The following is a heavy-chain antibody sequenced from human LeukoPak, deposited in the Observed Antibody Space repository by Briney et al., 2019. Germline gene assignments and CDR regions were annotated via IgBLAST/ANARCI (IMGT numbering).Heavy chain of an antibody. CDR3: ARGYGLHFDY. Sequence: SETLSLTCAVYGGSFSGYYWSWIRQPPGKGLEWIGEINHSGNTNYNPSLMSQVTLSVDTSKNQFSLKLTSVTAADTAVYYCARGYGLHFDYWGQGTLVTVSS. CDR1: GGSFSGYY. D-gene: IGHD4-17*01. J-gene: IGHJ4*02. V-gene: IGHV4-34*01. CDR2: INHSGNT.